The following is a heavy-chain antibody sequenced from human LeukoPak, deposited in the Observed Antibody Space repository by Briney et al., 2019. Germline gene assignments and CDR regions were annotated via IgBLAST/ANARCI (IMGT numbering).Heavy chain of an antibody. V-gene: IGHV4-59*08. Sequence: PSETLSLTCTVSGGSISSYYWSWIRQPPGKGLEWIGYIYYSGSTNYNPSLKSRVTIPVDTSKNQFSLKLSSVTAADTAVYYCARLATRITMVRGVTRNWFDPWGQGTLVTVSS. J-gene: IGHJ5*02. CDR3: ARLATRITMVRGVTRNWFDP. D-gene: IGHD3-10*01. CDR2: IYYSGST. CDR1: GGSISSYY.